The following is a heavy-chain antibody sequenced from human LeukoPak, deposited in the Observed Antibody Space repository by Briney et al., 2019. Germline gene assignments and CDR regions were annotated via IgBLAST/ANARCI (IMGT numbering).Heavy chain of an antibody. J-gene: IGHJ3*02. D-gene: IGHD1-1*01. V-gene: IGHV3-53*01. CDR2: IYRCGRT. CDR3: ARAGPTGTNDAFDI. CDR1: GFTASRDY. Sequence: GGSLRLSCAASGFTASRDYMTWVRQAPGKGLEWVSVIYRCGRTYYADSVKGRFTISRDNSKNTLYLQMNSLRAAYTPVYYCARAGPTGTNDAFDIWGQGTMVTVSS.